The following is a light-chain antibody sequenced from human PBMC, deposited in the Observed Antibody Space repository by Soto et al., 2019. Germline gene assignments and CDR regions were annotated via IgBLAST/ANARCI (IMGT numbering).Light chain of an antibody. CDR2: DAS. CDR1: QSVSSSY. CDR3: PQRTNWPIT. Sequence: EMVVTQSPGTLSLSPGERATLSLSASQSVSSSYLAWYQQKPGQAPRLIIYDASKRATGIPARFSGSGSGTDFTLTISSLEPEDFTVYYCPQRTNWPITFGQGTRLEIK. V-gene: IGKV3D-20*02. J-gene: IGKJ5*01.